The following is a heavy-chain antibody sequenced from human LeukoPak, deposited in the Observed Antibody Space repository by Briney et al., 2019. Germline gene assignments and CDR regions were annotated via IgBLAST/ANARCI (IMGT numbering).Heavy chain of an antibody. V-gene: IGHV3-74*01. CDR3: ARSCTTTSCRGYFDT. J-gene: IGHJ4*02. Sequence: GRSLRLSCAASGFTFSSYWMHWVRQAPGKGLMWVSRINSDGSSSSYADSVKGRFTISRDNAKNTLYLQMDSLRAEDTAVYYCARSCTTTSCRGYFDTWGQGTLVTVSS. CDR2: INSDGSSS. CDR1: GFTFSSYW. D-gene: IGHD2-2*01.